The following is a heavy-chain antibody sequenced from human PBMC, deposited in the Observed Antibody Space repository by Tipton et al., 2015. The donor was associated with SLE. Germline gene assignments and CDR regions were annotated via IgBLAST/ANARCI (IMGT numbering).Heavy chain of an antibody. J-gene: IGHJ3*01. Sequence: GSLRLSCRGSGFTFRSYAINWVRQTPGKGLEWVSGISGSGLSTDYADSVKGRFTISRDNAKSTLYLQMNSLRAEDTAVYYCTRVESTSWAFDVWGQGTIVTVSS. D-gene: IGHD1-26*01. CDR1: GFTFRSYA. V-gene: IGHV3-23*01. CDR2: ISGSGLST. CDR3: TRVESTSWAFDV.